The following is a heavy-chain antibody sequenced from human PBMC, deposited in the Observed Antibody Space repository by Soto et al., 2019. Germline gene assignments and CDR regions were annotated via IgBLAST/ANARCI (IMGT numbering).Heavy chain of an antibody. D-gene: IGHD2-15*01. Sequence: GGSLRLSCAASGFTVSSNYMSWVRQAPGKGLEWVSVIYSGGSTYYADSVKGRFTISRHNSKNTLYLQMNSLRAEDTAVYYCARGGPEYYYYYYMDVWGKGTTVTVSS. J-gene: IGHJ6*03. CDR3: ARGGPEYYYYYYMDV. CDR1: GFTVSSNY. V-gene: IGHV3-53*04. CDR2: IYSGGST.